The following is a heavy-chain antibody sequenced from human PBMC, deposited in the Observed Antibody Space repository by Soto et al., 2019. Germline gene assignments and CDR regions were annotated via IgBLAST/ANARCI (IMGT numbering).Heavy chain of an antibody. CDR1: GYTFTSYY. V-gene: IGHV1-46*01. J-gene: IGHJ6*02. Sequence: ASVKVSCKAAGYTFTSYYMHWVRQAPGQGLEWMGIINPSGGSTSYAQKFQGRVTMTRDTSTSTVYMELSSLRSEDTAVYYCAREVTIFGVGGGGMDVWGQGTTVTVSS. D-gene: IGHD3-3*01. CDR2: INPSGGST. CDR3: AREVTIFGVGGGGMDV.